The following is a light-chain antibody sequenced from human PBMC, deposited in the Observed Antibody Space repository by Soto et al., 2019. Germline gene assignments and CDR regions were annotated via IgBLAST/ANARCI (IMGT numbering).Light chain of an antibody. V-gene: IGKV3-20*01. CDR3: QQYGSSPPGIT. J-gene: IGKJ5*01. Sequence: IVLTQSPGTLSLSPGERATLSCRPSQSVSSSYLAWYQQKPGQDPRLLIYGASSRANGIPDRFSGSGSGTDFTLTISRLEPEDFAVYYCQQYGSSPPGITFGQGTRLEIK. CDR2: GAS. CDR1: QSVSSSY.